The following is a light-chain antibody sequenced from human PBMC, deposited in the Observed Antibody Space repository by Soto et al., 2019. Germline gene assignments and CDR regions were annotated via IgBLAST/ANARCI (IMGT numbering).Light chain of an antibody. V-gene: IGLV2-8*01. Sequence: QSALTQPPSASGSPGQSVTISCTGTSSDVGYYNYVSWYQQHPGKAPELMIYEVSKRPSGVPDRFSGSKSGNTASLTVSGLQAEDEADYYCSSYAGSNAYVFGTGTKVTVL. CDR1: SSDVGYYNY. CDR2: EVS. J-gene: IGLJ1*01. CDR3: SSYAGSNAYV.